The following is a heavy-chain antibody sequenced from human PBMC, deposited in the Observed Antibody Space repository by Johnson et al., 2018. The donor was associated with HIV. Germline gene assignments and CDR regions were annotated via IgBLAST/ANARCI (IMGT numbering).Heavy chain of an antibody. Sequence: VQLVESGGGVVQPVGSLRLSCAVSGFILRNYGIHWVRQAPGKGLEWVSVIYSGGSTNYAESVKGRFTISRDNSKNTLYLQMNSLRAEDTAMYYCAKMLDLGDDGSDIWGQGTMVTVSS. CDR2: IYSGGST. CDR3: AKMLDLGDDGSDI. J-gene: IGHJ3*02. V-gene: IGHV3-NL1*01. D-gene: IGHD3/OR15-3a*01. CDR1: GFILRNYG.